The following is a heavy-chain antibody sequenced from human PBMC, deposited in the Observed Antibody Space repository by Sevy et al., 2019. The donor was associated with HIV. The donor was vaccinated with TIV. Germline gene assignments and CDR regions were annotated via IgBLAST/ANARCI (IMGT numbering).Heavy chain of an antibody. D-gene: IGHD5-12*01. CDR3: ARAGYSGYDWAFSYYYYGMDV. J-gene: IGHJ6*02. CDR2: INSDGSST. Sequence: GESLKISCAASGFTFSSYWMHWVRQAPGKGLVWVSRINSDGSSTSYADSVKGRFTISRDNAKNTLYLQMNSLRAEDTAVYYCARAGYSGYDWAFSYYYYGMDVWGQGTTVTVSS. V-gene: IGHV3-74*01. CDR1: GFTFSSYW.